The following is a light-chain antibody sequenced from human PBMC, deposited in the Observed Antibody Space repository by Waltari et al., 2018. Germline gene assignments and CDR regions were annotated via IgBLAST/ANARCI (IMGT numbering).Light chain of an antibody. CDR2: EGS. CDR1: SSDVGSYNL. J-gene: IGLJ3*02. Sequence: QSALTQPASVSASPGQSITISCTGTSSDVGSYNLVSWYQQPPGKAPKLMIYEGSKRPSGVSNRFSGSKSGNTASLTISGLQAEDEADYYCCSYAGSSTLGVFGGGTKLTVL. CDR3: CSYAGSSTLGV. V-gene: IGLV2-23*01.